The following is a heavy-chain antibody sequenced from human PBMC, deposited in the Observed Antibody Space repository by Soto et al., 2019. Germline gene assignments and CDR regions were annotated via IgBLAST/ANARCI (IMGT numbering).Heavy chain of an antibody. Sequence: EVQLVESGGDSVQPGGSLRLSCAASGFTFSGHWMHWVRQTPGKGLVWVSRISSDGTTTSYADSVKGRFTIARDNAKSTLYRQMSSLRAEDTAVYYCARAYYFDSSVGDYWGQGTLVTVSS. CDR2: ISSDGTTT. CDR1: GFTFSGHW. D-gene: IGHD3-22*01. J-gene: IGHJ4*02. V-gene: IGHV3-74*01. CDR3: ARAYYFDSSVGDY.